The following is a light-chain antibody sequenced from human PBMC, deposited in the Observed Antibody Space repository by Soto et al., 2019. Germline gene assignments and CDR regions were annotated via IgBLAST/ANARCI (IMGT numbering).Light chain of an antibody. CDR1: SSNIGSNT. J-gene: IGLJ2*01. V-gene: IGLV1-44*01. CDR3: AAWDDSLNGPI. CDR2: SNN. Sequence: QSVLTQSPSASGTPGQRVTISCSGSSSNIGSNTVNWYQQPPGTAPKLLIYSNNQRPSGVPDRFPGSKSGTSASLAISGLQSEDEADYYCAAWDDSLNGPIFGGGTKLTVL.